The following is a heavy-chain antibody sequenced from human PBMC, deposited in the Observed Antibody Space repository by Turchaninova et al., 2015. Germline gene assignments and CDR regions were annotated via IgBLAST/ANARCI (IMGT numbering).Heavy chain of an antibody. J-gene: IGHJ4*02. Sequence: QVQLVQSGAEVKKPGASVKVSCKASGYTFTSYALHWVGQAPGKRLEWMGWINAGNGNTKSSKKFQGIVTITRDTSASTAYMALSSLRSEDSAVYYCAHGSGSFYWGQGTLVTVSS. CDR3: AHGSGSFY. V-gene: IGHV1-3*01. D-gene: IGHD3-10*01. CDR2: INAGNGNT. CDR1: GYTFTSYA.